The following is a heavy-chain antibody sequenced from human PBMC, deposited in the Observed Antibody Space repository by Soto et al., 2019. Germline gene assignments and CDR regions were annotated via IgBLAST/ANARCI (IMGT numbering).Heavy chain of an antibody. CDR1: GGSISSGGYY. D-gene: IGHD6-19*01. CDR2: IYYSGST. CDR3: ARGGDSGSGWYMWYYYYGMDV. V-gene: IGHV4-31*03. Sequence: QVQLQESGPGLVTPSQTLSLTCTVSGGSISSGGYYWRWIRQHPGKGLEWIGYIYYSGSTYYNPSLKSRVTISVDTSKNQFSLQLSSVTAADTAVYYCARGGDSGSGWYMWYYYYGMDVWGQGTTVTVSS. J-gene: IGHJ6*02.